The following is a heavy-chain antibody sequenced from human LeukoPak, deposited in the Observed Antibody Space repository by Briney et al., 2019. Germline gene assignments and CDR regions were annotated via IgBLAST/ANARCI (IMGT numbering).Heavy chain of an antibody. J-gene: IGHJ4*02. CDR3: ARDAFYSSSWTIPDY. CDR1: GYTFTSYG. CDR2: ISAYNGNT. Sequence: ALVKVSCKASGYTFTSYGISWVRQAPGQGLEWMGWISAYNGNTNYAQKLQGRVTMTTDTSTSTAYMELRSLRSDDTAVYYCARDAFYSSSWTIPDYWGQGTLVTVSS. V-gene: IGHV1-18*01. D-gene: IGHD6-13*01.